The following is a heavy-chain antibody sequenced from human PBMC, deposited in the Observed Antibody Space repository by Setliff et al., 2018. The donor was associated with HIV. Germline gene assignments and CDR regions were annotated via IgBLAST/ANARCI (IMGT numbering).Heavy chain of an antibody. CDR1: GGSISTYY. J-gene: IGHJ3*01. D-gene: IGHD5-12*01. V-gene: IGHV4-59*01. Sequence: SETLSLTCTVSGGSISTYYWNWIRQSPGTGLEWIGDINYRGVTYYNPSLKSRVTFSLDTSKNQFSLTLTSVTAADTAVYYCARDSNPAGSPGYEYARRGAFDLWGPGTPVPSPQ. CDR2: INYRGVT. CDR3: ARDSNPAGSPGYEYARRGAFDL.